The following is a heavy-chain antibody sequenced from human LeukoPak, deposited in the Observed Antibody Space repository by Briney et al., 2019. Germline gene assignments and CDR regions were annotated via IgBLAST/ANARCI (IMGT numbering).Heavy chain of an antibody. CDR3: ARCVGDSSWYVNYYYYYMDV. D-gene: IGHD6-13*01. CDR1: GYTFTSYG. CDR2: ISAYNGNT. J-gene: IGHJ6*03. V-gene: IGHV1-18*01. Sequence: ASVKVSCKASGYTFTSYGISWVRQAPGQGLEWMGWISAYNGNTNYAQKLQGRVTMTTDTSTSTAYMELRSLRSDDTAVYYCARCVGDSSWYVNYYYYYMDVWGKGTRSPSP.